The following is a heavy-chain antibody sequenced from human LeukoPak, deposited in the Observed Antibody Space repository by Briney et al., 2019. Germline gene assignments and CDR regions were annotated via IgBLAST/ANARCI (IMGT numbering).Heavy chain of an antibody. D-gene: IGHD2-21*02. Sequence: ASVKVSCKASGYTFTGYYMHWVRQAPGQGLEWMGWINPNSGGTNYAQKFQGRVTMTRDTSISTAYMELSRLRSDDTAVYYCARSIVVVPAGVDYWGQGTLVTVSS. CDR3: ARSIVVVPAGVDY. J-gene: IGHJ4*02. CDR2: INPNSGGT. V-gene: IGHV1-2*02. CDR1: GYTFTGYY.